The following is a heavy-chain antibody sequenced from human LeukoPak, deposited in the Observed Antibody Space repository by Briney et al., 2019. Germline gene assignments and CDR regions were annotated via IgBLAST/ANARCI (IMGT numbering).Heavy chain of an antibody. D-gene: IGHD2-15*01. CDR2: ISYDGSNK. CDR3: ARGGRGSGYLDY. CDR1: GFTFSSYA. J-gene: IGHJ4*02. V-gene: IGHV3-30-3*01. Sequence: PGGSLRLSCAASGFTFSSYAMNWVRQAPGKGLEWVAFISYDGSNKYYADSVKGRFTISRDNSKNTLYLQMNSLRAEDTAVYYCARGGRGSGYLDYWGQGTLVTVSS.